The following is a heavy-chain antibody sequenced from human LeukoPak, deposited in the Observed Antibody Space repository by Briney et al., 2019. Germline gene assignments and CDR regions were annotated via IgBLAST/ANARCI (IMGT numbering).Heavy chain of an antibody. CDR2: IHYSGRT. CDR3: ARDRYSGYDWDFYCYGMDV. CDR1: DGSVSSADFY. J-gene: IGHJ6*04. D-gene: IGHD5-12*01. V-gene: IGHV4-31*03. Sequence: PSETLSLTCSVSDGSVSSADFYWSWIRQHPGKGLEWIGHIHYSGRTYYNPSLKSRVAISLDTSKNQFSLKLGSVTAADTAVYYCARDRYSGYDWDFYCYGMDVWGKGTTVTVSS.